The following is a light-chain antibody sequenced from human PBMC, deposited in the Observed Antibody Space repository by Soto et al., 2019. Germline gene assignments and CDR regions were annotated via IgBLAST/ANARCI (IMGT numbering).Light chain of an antibody. V-gene: IGKV1-27*01. CDR1: QGIGVY. Sequence: DIQMTQSPSSLSASLGDRVTITCRASQGIGVYLAWFQQKPGKVPKLLIYAASTLQSGVPSRFSGSGSGTNFTLTITSLQPEDVATYYCQKYNSAPLTFGGGTKVDIK. CDR2: AAS. CDR3: QKYNSAPLT. J-gene: IGKJ4*01.